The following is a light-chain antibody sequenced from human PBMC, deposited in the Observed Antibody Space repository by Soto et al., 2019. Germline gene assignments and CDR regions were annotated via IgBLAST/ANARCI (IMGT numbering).Light chain of an antibody. CDR1: QSIGRW. CDR2: MAS. J-gene: IGKJ1*01. V-gene: IGKV1-5*03. CDR3: QHYNSLWT. Sequence: DTPMAQSPSTLSASVGDRVTITCRASQSIGRWLAWYQQKPGQPPKLLIYMASALQPGTPSRFSGSGSGTDFALPIHGLQPDDVGTYYCQHYNSLWTFGKGTKVEIK.